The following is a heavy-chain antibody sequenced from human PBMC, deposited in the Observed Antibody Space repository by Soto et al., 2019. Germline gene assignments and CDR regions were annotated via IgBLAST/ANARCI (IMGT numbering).Heavy chain of an antibody. V-gene: IGHV3-30*18. CDR2: ISYDGSNK. J-gene: IGHJ4*02. Sequence: WGSLRLSCAASGFTFSSYGMHWVRQAPGKGLEWVAVISYDGSNKYYADSVKGRFTISRDNSKNTLYLQMNSLRAEDTAVYYCAKSLEYYFDYWGQGTLVTVSS. CDR3: AKSLEYYFDY. CDR1: GFTFSSYG.